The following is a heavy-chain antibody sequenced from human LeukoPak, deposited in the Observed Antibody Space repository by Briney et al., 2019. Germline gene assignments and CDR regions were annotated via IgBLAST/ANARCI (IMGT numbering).Heavy chain of an antibody. CDR2: IYTSGST. V-gene: IGHV4-61*02. D-gene: IGHD3-10*01. CDR1: GGSISSGSYY. Sequence: PSETLSLTCTVSGGSISSGSYYWSWIRQPAGKGLEWIGRIYTSGSTNYNPSLKSRVTISVDTSKNQFSLKLSSVTAADTAVYYCARSMVRGVIIRRLNWFDPWGQGTLVTVSS. CDR3: ARSMVRGVIIRRLNWFDP. J-gene: IGHJ5*02.